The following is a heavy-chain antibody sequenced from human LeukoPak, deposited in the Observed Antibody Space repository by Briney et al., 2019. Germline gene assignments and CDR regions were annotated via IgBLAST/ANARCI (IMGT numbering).Heavy chain of an antibody. Sequence: SQTLSLTSAVSGGSISGGGYSWGSVRQPPGRGLEWLGYIYLSGSTYYNPSLKSRVTISVDRSKNQFSLKLSSVTAADTAVYYCARAFYDSSGYWFDYWGQGTLVTVSS. CDR1: GGSISGGGYS. CDR2: IYLSGST. J-gene: IGHJ4*02. CDR3: ARAFYDSSGYWFDY. V-gene: IGHV4-30-2*01. D-gene: IGHD3-22*01.